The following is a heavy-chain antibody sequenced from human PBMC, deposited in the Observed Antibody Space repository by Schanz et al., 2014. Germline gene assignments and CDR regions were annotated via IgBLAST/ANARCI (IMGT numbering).Heavy chain of an antibody. J-gene: IGHJ6*03. CDR2: VWSDGNTK. D-gene: IGHD2-15*01. Sequence: VQLVDSGGGLVQPGRSLRLSCATSGFTFSRFGMHWVRQAPGKGPEWVALVWSDGNTKYYVDSVKGRFTISRDNSMNTLHLQMDGLRVEDTAVYYCARDAVALVPEYFMDVWGKGTPXTVSS. CDR1: GFTFSRFG. CDR3: ARDAVALVPEYFMDV. V-gene: IGHV3-33*01.